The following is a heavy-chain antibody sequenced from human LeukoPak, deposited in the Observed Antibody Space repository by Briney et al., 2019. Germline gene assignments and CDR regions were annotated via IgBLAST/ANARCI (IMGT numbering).Heavy chain of an antibody. J-gene: IGHJ3*02. V-gene: IGHV3-21*01. D-gene: IGHD7-27*01. CDR1: GFTFRSYS. CDR2: IRVSIRYL. CDR3: ARDKNWGSGAFDI. Sequence: PGGSLRLSCAASGFTFRSYSMIWVREAPGQGLEWVSSIRVSIRYLYSAESVKGRFTISRDNAKQSLYMQMNRLRAAATALSYCARDKNWGSGAFDIGGQGTMVTVSS.